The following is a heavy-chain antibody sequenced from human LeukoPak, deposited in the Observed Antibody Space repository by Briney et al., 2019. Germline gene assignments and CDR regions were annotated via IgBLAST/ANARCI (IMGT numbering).Heavy chain of an antibody. CDR3: ASPLGYSSSWYLTGG. CDR2: IIPILGIA. CDR1: GGTFSSYA. Sequence: SVKVSCKASGGTFSSYAISWVRQAPGQGLEWMGRIIPILGIANYAQKFQGRVTIPADKSTSTAYMELSSLRSEDTAVYYCASPLGYSSSWYLTGGWGQGTLVTVSS. V-gene: IGHV1-69*04. D-gene: IGHD6-13*01. J-gene: IGHJ4*02.